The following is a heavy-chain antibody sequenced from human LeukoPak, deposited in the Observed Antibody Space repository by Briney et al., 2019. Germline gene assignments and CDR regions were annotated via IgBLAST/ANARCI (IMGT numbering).Heavy chain of an antibody. CDR3: ARGRRVPAAMGNWFDP. Sequence: PGGSLRLSCTASGFTFSSYWMSWVHQAPGKGLEWVANINQDGSEKYYVDSVKGRFTISRYNAKNSLYLQMNSLRAEDTAVYYCARGRRVPAAMGNWFDPWGQGSLVTVSS. CDR2: INQDGSEK. D-gene: IGHD2-2*01. CDR1: GFTFSSYW. J-gene: IGHJ5*02. V-gene: IGHV3-7*01.